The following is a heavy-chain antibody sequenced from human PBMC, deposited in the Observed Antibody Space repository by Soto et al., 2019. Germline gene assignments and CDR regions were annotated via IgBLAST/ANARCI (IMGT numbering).Heavy chain of an antibody. J-gene: IGHJ6*04. D-gene: IGHD2-15*01. CDR3: TGDDVQWSGGRCYGVSMDV. CDR1: GFTVSSKY. V-gene: IGHV3-66*01. CDR2: IQSGGST. Sequence: EVQLVESGGGLVQPGGSLRLSCAASGFTVSSKYMSWVRQAPGKGLEWVSLIQSGGSTYYAGSVKGRFTISRDHSENTGLLQMNSLRVEDTAVYYFTGDDVQWSGGRCYGVSMDVLCKGTTVTVSA.